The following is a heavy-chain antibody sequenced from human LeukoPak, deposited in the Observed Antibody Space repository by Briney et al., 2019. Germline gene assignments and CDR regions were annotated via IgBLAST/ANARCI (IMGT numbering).Heavy chain of an antibody. CDR2: IYSSGRI. J-gene: IGHJ3*02. CDR1: GDSISSGSYY. D-gene: IGHD3-22*01. Sequence: SETLSLTCTVSGDSISSGSYYWSWIRQPAGKGLEWIGRIYSSGRINYNLSLKSRATISVDTSKNQFSLKLSSVTAADTAVYYCARDSTMIVDGAFDIWGQGTMVTVSS. CDR3: ARDSTMIVDGAFDI. V-gene: IGHV4-61*02.